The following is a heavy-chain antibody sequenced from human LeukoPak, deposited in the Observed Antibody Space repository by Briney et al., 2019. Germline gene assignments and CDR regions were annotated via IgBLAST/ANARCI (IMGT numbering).Heavy chain of an antibody. CDR1: GYSISSGYY. CDR3: ARDLDIGDYEGY. J-gene: IGHJ4*02. Sequence: SETVSLTCTVSGYSISSGYYWGWIGQPPGKGLEWIGSIYHSGSTYYNPSLKSRVTISVDTSKNQFSLKLSSVTAADTAVYYCARDLDIGDYEGYWGQGTLVTVSS. CDR2: IYHSGST. V-gene: IGHV4-38-2*02. D-gene: IGHD4-17*01.